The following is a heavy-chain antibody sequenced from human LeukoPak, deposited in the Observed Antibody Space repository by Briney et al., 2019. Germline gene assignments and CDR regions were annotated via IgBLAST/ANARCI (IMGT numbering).Heavy chain of an antibody. CDR3: AKHYYGSGSQKYYFDY. Sequence: GGSLRLSCAASGFIFSGYGMHWVRQAPGKGLEWVTMVRNDGGDKYYADSVRGRFTISRDNSKNTLYLQMNSLRPEDTAVYYCAKHYYGSGSQKYYFDYWGQGTLVTVSS. D-gene: IGHD3-10*01. CDR2: VRNDGGDK. CDR1: GFIFSGYG. J-gene: IGHJ4*02. V-gene: IGHV3-30*02.